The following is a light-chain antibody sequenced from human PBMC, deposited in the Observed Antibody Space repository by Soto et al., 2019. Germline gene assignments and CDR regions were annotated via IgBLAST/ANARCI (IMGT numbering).Light chain of an antibody. V-gene: IGKV4-1*01. Sequence: DIVMTQSPDSLAVSLGERATINCKSSQSVLSSSNNKNYLAWYQQKPGQAPKLLIYWASTRESGVPDRFSGSGSGTDFTVTISSLQAEDVAVYYCQQYSSTPYTFGPGTKLEIK. CDR3: QQYSSTPYT. CDR2: WAS. J-gene: IGKJ2*01. CDR1: QSVLSSSNNKNY.